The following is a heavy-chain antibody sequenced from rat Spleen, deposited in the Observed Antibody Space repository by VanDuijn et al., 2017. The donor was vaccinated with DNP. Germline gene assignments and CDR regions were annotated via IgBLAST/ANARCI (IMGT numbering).Heavy chain of an antibody. Sequence: QVQLQQSGAELAKPGSSVMISCKASGYTFTSYYIGWIKQTTGQGLEYIGYINTGSGGTNANEKFKGKATLTVDKSSSTAFMQLSSLTPDDSAVYYCARGSRVWFAYWGQGTLVTVSA. V-gene: IGHV1-43*01. CDR1: GYTFTSYY. CDR3: ARGSRVWFAY. CDR2: INTGSGGT. J-gene: IGHJ3*01. D-gene: IGHD1-11*01.